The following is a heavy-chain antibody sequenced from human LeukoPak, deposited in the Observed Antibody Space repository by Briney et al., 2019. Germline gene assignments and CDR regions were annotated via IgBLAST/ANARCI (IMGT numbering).Heavy chain of an antibody. J-gene: IGHJ4*02. CDR3: ARVRYYFDY. V-gene: IGHV4-4*02. Sequence: GSLRLSCAASGFTFSSYSMNWVRQAPGKGLEWIGEIYHTGSSNYNPSLKSRVTISVDKSKSQFSLKLSSVTAADTAVYYCARVRYYFDYWGQGTLVTVSS. CDR2: IYHTGSS. CDR1: GFTFSSYSM.